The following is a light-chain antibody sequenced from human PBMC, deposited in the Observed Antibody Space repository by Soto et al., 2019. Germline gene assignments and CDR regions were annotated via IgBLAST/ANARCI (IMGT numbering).Light chain of an antibody. CDR3: CSYSSTSTRV. Sequence: QSALTQPASVSGSPGQSITIACTGTSSDVGGYEFVSWYRHHPGKAPQLIIYEVSNRPSGVSNRFSGSKSGNTASLTISGLQAEDEAHYYCCSYSSTSTRVFGTGTKVTVL. V-gene: IGLV2-14*01. J-gene: IGLJ1*01. CDR1: SSDVGGYEF. CDR2: EVS.